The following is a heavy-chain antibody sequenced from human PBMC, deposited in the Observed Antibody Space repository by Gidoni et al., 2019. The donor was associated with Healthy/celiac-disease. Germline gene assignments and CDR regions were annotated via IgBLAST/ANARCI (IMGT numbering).Heavy chain of an antibody. J-gene: IGHJ4*02. Sequence: QVQLVESGGGVVQPGRPLRLSCAASGLPFSSYALPWVRQAPGKGLEWVAVIAYDGSNKYYADSVKGRFTISRDNSKNTLYLQMNSLRAEDTAVYYCARDLRDCSGGSCGRYFDYWGQGTLVTVSS. V-gene: IGHV3-30-3*01. D-gene: IGHD2-15*01. CDR2: IAYDGSNK. CDR3: ARDLRDCSGGSCGRYFDY. CDR1: GLPFSSYA.